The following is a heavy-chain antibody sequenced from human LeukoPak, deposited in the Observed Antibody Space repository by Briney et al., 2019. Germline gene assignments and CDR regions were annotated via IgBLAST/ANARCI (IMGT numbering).Heavy chain of an antibody. CDR1: GGSIRSSY. V-gene: IGHV4-59*01. J-gene: IGHJ5*02. D-gene: IGHD2-8*01. CDR2: IYYSGGT. Sequence: SETLSLACSVSGGSIRSSYWNWIRQSPGKGLEWLGYIYYSGGTNYNPSLKGRVTLSIDMSKNQFSLRLTSVTAADTAVYYCARDSMYATNYFDPWGQGTLVTVSS. CDR3: ARDSMYATNYFDP.